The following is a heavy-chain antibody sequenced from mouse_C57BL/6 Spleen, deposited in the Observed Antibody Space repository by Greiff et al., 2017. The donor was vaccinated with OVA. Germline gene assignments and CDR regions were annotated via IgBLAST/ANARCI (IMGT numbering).Heavy chain of an antibody. V-gene: IGHV5-9-1*02. CDR2: ISSGGDYI. Sequence: EVQGVESGEGLVKPGGSLKLSCAASGFTFSSYAMSWVRQTPEKRLEWVAYISSGGDYIYYADTVKGRFTISRDNARNTLYLQMSSLKSEDTAMYYCTRVYYGNPRYFDVWGTGTTVTVSS. CDR1: GFTFSSYA. CDR3: TRVYYGNPRYFDV. J-gene: IGHJ1*03. D-gene: IGHD2-1*01.